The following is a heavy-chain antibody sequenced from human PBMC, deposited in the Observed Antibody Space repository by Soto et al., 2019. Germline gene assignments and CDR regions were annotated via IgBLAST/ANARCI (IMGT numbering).Heavy chain of an antibody. D-gene: IGHD1-26*01. CDR3: ARGLLKERFDF. J-gene: IGHJ4*02. Sequence: PSQTLSLTCAISGDSVSTNSGAWNWVRQSPSRCLEWLGRIYYRSNWVNDYAVSVKSRISINADTSKNRLSIQLNSVTPEDTAIYYCARGLLKERFDFRGQGTLVTVSS. CDR2: IYYRSNWVN. CDR1: GDSVSTNSGA. V-gene: IGHV6-1*01.